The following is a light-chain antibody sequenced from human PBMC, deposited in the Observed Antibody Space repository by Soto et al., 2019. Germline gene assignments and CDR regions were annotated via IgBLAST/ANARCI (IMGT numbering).Light chain of an antibody. J-gene: IGLJ3*02. CDR2: RNN. CDR1: SSNIGSNY. Sequence: QSVLTQPPSASGTPGQSVTISCSGSSSNIGSNYVYWYQQLPGTAPKLLIYRNNQRPSGVPVRFSGSKSGTSASLAISGLRSEDEADYYCASWDDSLSGWVSGGGTTLTVL. CDR3: ASWDDSLSGWV. V-gene: IGLV1-47*01.